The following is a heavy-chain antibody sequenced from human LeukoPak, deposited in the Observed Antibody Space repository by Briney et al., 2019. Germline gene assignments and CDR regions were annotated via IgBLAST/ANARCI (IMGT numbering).Heavy chain of an antibody. CDR2: IYYSGST. J-gene: IGHJ4*02. CDR3: ARVGGSGSYIFDY. CDR1: GGSISSYY. V-gene: IGHV4-59*08. Sequence: PSETLSLTCTVSGGSISSYYWSWIRQPPGKGLEWIGYIYYSGSTNYNPSLKSRVTISVDTSKNQFSLKLSSVTAADTAVYYCARVGGSGSYIFDYWGQGTLVTVSS. D-gene: IGHD3-10*01.